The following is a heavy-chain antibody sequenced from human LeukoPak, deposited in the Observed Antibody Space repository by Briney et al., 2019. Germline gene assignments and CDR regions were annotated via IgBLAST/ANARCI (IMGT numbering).Heavy chain of an antibody. J-gene: IGHJ4*02. D-gene: IGHD1-26*01. CDR2: ISGSGGGT. Sequence: GGSLRLSCAASGFTFSSYAMSWVRQAPGKGLEWVSAISGSGGGTYYADSVKGRFTISRDNSKNTLYLQMNSLRAEDTAVYYCAGSEVGAYSDYWGQGTLVTVSS. V-gene: IGHV3-23*01. CDR1: GFTFSSYA. CDR3: AGSEVGAYSDY.